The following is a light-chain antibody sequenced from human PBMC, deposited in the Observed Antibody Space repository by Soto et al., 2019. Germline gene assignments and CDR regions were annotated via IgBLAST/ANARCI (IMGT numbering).Light chain of an antibody. Sequence: QSVLTQPASVSGSPGQSVTISCTGTSSDGGGYNYVSWYQQRPGKAPKLMIYDVSNRPSGVSNRFSGANSGNTASLTISGLQAEDEADYYCSSYSSSSAYVFGTGTKVTVL. CDR1: SSDGGGYNY. CDR3: SSYSSSSAYV. J-gene: IGLJ1*01. CDR2: DVS. V-gene: IGLV2-14*01.